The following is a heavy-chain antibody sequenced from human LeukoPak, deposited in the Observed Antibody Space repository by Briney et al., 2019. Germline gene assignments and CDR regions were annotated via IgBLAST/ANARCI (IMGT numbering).Heavy chain of an antibody. D-gene: IGHD3-10*01. V-gene: IGHV3-64*01. CDR3: ARDFISGSYLSRVLDY. CDR1: GFTFSSYA. J-gene: IGHJ4*02. CDR2: ISSNGGST. Sequence: GGSLRLSCAASGFTFSSYAMHWVRQAPGKGLEYVSAISSNGGSTYYANSVKGRFTISRDNSKNTLYLQMGSLRAEDMAVYYCARDFISGSYLSRVLDYWGQGTLVTVSS.